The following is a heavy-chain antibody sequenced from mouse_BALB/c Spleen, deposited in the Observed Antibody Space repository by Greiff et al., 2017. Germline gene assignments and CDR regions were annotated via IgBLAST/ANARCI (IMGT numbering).Heavy chain of an antibody. CDR3: VRDPYGNYAMDY. D-gene: IGHD2-1*01. J-gene: IGHJ4*01. Sequence: VQLQQSGPELVKPGASVRISCKASGYTFTSYYIHWVKQRPGQGLEWIGWIYPGNVNTKYNEKFKGKATLTADKSSSTAYMQLSSLTSEDSAVYFCVRDPYGNYAMDYWGQGTSVTVSS. V-gene: IGHV1S56*01. CDR2: IYPGNVNT. CDR1: GYTFTSYY.